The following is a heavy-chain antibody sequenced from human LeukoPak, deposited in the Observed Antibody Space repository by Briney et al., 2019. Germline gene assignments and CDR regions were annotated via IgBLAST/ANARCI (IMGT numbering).Heavy chain of an antibody. CDR2: IYYSGST. CDR1: GGSISSYY. Sequence: SETLSLTCTVSGGSISSYYWSWIRQPPGKGLEWIGYIYYSGSTNYNPSLKSRVSMSEDTSKNQFSLRLTSVTAADAAVYYCARGYSYFDYWSQGTLVTVSS. V-gene: IGHV4-59*12. J-gene: IGHJ4*02. D-gene: IGHD4-11*01. CDR3: ARGYSYFDY.